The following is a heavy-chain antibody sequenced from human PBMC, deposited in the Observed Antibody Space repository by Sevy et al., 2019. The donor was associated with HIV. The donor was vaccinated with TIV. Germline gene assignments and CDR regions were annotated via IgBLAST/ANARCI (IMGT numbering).Heavy chain of an antibody. J-gene: IGHJ4*02. D-gene: IGHD1-26*01. CDR1: GFTFSANW. Sequence: GGSLRLSCAASGFTFSANWMNWVRQAPGKGLEWVANIKGDGSDKHYVDSVEGRFTISRDNAKNLLYLQMNSLRVEDTAVYYCAHETSGRFESWVQGTLVTVSS. CDR2: IKGDGSDK. CDR3: AHETSGRFES. V-gene: IGHV3-7*01.